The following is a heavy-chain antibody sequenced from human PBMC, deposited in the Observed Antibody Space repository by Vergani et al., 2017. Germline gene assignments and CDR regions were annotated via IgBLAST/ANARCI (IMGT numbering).Heavy chain of an antibody. CDR3: VRRKGGDQVVAASGTFDP. J-gene: IGHJ5*02. CDR1: GYSFTSYW. V-gene: IGHV5-51*01. Sequence: EVQLVQSGAEVKKPGESLKISCKGSGYSFTSYWIGWVRQMPGKGLEWMGIIYPGDSDTRYSPSFQGQVTISADKSISTAYLQWSSLKASDTAMYYCVRRKGGDQVVAASGTFDPWGQGTLVTVSS. CDR2: IYPGDSDT. D-gene: IGHD1-26*01.